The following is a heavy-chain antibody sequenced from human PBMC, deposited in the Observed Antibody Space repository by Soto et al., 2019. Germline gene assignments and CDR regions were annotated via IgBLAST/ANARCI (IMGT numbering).Heavy chain of an antibody. Sequence: GGSLRLSCAASGFTFSSYAMSWVRQAPGKGLEWVSAISGSGGSTYYADSVKGRFTISRDNSKNTLYLQMNSLRAEDTAVYYCAKSVVVVPPLGRGDYGMDVWGQGTTVTVSS. CDR3: AKSVVVVPPLGRGDYGMDV. D-gene: IGHD2-2*01. CDR2: ISGSGGST. J-gene: IGHJ6*02. CDR1: GFTFSSYA. V-gene: IGHV3-23*01.